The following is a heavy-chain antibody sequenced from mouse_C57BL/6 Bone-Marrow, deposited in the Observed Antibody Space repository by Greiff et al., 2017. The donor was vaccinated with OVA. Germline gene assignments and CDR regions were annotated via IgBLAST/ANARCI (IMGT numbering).Heavy chain of an antibody. V-gene: IGHV3-6*01. J-gene: IGHJ3*01. CDR2: ISYDGGN. CDR1: GYSITSGYY. CDR3: AREAFAY. Sequence: DVQLQESGPVLVKPSQSLSLTCSVTGYSITSGYYWNLIRQFPGNKLEWMGYISYDGGNNYNPYLKNRISITRDTSKNKFFLKLNSVTTEDTATFYCAREAFAYWGQGPLVTVSA.